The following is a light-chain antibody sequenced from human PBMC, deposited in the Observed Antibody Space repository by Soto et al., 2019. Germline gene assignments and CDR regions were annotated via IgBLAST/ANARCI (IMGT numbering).Light chain of an antibody. Sequence: QSVLTQPAAVSGSPGQSITISCTGTSSDVGGYNYVSWYQHHPGKAPKLVIFEVSNRPSEVSSRFSGSKSGYTASLTISGLQAEDEGDYYCNSYTTSGQRVFGGGTKLTVL. CDR2: EVS. CDR1: SSDVGGYNY. CDR3: NSYTTSGQRV. J-gene: IGLJ3*02. V-gene: IGLV2-14*01.